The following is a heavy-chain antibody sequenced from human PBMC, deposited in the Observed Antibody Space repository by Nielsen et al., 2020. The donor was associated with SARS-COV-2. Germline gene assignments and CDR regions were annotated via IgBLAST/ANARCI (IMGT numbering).Heavy chain of an antibody. D-gene: IGHD5-18*01. CDR3: ARSGDTAMFWDYYYYGMDV. Sequence: WVRQAPGQGLEWMGWISGYNGNTGYAQKFQGRVTMTRNTSISTAYMELSSLRSEDTAVYYCARSGDTAMFWDYYYYGMDVWGQGTTVTVSS. J-gene: IGHJ6*02. CDR2: ISGYNGNT. V-gene: IGHV1-8*01.